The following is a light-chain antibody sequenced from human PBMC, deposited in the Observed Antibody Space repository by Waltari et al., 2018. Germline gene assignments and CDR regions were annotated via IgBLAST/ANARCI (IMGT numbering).Light chain of an antibody. J-gene: IGLJ3*02. CDR1: NSNIGARHD. CDR3: QSYDSSLSGVL. CDR2: RDN. Sequence: QSVLTQPPSVSGAPGQRVTIPCPGSNSNIGARHDVHWYQQVPGEAPRLLIYRDNNRPSGVPDRFSGSKSGTSASLAITGLQPEDEADYYCQSYDSSLSGVLFGGGTKLTVL. V-gene: IGLV1-40*01.